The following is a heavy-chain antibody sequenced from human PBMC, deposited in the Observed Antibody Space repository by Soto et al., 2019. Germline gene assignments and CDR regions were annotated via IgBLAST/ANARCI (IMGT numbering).Heavy chain of an antibody. CDR1: GFTFSSYG. Sequence: SLRLSCAASGFTFSSYGMHWVRQAPGKGLEWVAIIWYDGSNKYYADFVKGRFTISRDNSKNTLYLQMNGLRAEDTALYYCATEEYSSSAKYFDYWGQGTLVTVSS. J-gene: IGHJ4*02. CDR3: ATEEYSSSAKYFDY. CDR2: IWYDGSNK. V-gene: IGHV3-33*01. D-gene: IGHD6-6*01.